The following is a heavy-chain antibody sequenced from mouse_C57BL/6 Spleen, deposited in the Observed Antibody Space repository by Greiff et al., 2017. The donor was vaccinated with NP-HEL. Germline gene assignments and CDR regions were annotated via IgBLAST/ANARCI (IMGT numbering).Heavy chain of an antibody. D-gene: IGHD1-1*01. V-gene: IGHV1-18*01. J-gene: IGHJ2*01. CDR2: INPNNGGT. Sequence: EVQLQQSGPELVKPGASVKIPCKASGYTFTDYNMDWVKQSHGKSLEWIGDINPNNGGTIYNQKFKGKATLTVDKSSSPAYMELRSLTSEDTAVYYCARLYYYGSSYFDYWGQGTTLTVSS. CDR1: GYTFTDYN. CDR3: ARLYYYGSSYFDY.